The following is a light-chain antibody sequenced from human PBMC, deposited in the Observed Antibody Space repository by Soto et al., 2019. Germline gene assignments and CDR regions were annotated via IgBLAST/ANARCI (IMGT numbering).Light chain of an antibody. V-gene: IGKV2-28*01. Sequence: DIVMTQSPLSLPVTPGEPASISCRSSQSLLHSNGYNYLDWYLQKPGQSPQLLIYLGSNRASGVPERFSGSGLGTDFTLKISRVEAEDFGVYYCMQALQTPLTFDQGTKVEIK. CDR3: MQALQTPLT. CDR1: QSLLHSNGYNY. J-gene: IGKJ1*01. CDR2: LGS.